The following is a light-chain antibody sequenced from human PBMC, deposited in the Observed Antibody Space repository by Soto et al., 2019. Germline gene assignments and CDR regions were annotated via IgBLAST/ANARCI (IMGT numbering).Light chain of an antibody. CDR2: GAS. V-gene: IGKV3-20*01. J-gene: IGKJ4*01. CDR1: QSVGSSY. Sequence: EIVLTQYPDTLYLSAWERATLSCRASQSVGSSYLAWYQQKPGQAPRLLTYGASSRATGIPDRFSGSGSGTDFTLTINRLEPEDFAVFYCQQYGSSPLTFGGGS. CDR3: QQYGSSPLT.